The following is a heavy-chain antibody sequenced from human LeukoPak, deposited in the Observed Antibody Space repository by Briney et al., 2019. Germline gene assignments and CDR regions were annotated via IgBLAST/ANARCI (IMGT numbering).Heavy chain of an antibody. CDR2: INHSGST. D-gene: IGHD3-22*01. V-gene: IGHV4-34*01. J-gene: IGHJ4*02. CDR3: ARENPSGYYNRPIDY. Sequence: PSETLSLTCAVYGGSFSGYYWSWIRQPPGKGLEWIGEINHSGSTNYNPSLKSRVTISVDTSKNQFSLKLSSVTAADTAIYNCARENPSGYYNRPIDYWGQGTLVTVSS. CDR1: GGSFSGYY.